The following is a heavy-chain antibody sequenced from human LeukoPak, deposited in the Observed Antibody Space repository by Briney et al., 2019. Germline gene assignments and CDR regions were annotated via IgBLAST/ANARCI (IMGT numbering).Heavy chain of an antibody. J-gene: IGHJ4*02. D-gene: IGHD1-26*01. Sequence: ASVKVSCKASGYTFTAYYMHWVRQAPGQGLEWMEWINPNSDDTNYAQKFQGRVTMTRDTSISTTYMELSRLTSDDTAVYYCARGLSGAADYWGQGTLVTVSS. CDR3: ARGLSGAADY. V-gene: IGHV1-2*02. CDR2: INPNSDDT. CDR1: GYTFTAYY.